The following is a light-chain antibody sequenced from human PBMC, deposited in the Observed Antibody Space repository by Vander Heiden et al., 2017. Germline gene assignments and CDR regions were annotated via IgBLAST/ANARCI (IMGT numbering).Light chain of an antibody. J-gene: IGLJ3*02. V-gene: IGLV1-40*01. Sequence: QPVLTPPPSVSGAPGQRVTISCTGSSSNIGAGYDAHWYQQLPKTAPRLLIYGDNNRPSGVPDRFSGSKSGTSGSLAITGLQAEDEADYFCQSYDNSLSTWVFGGGTKLTVL. CDR3: QSYDNSLSTWV. CDR2: GDN. CDR1: SSNIGAGYD.